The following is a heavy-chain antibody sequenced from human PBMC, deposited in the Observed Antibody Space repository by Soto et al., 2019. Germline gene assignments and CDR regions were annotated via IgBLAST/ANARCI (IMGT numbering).Heavy chain of an antibody. CDR3: ARAFDDSSGYYGGLGY. Sequence: SETLSLTCTVSGGSISSGDYYWSWIRQPPGKGLEWIGYIYYSGSTYYNPSLKSRVTISVDTSKNQVSLKLSSVTAADTAVYYCARAFDDSSGYYGGLGYWGQGTLVTVSS. D-gene: IGHD3-22*01. V-gene: IGHV4-30-4*01. CDR2: IYYSGST. CDR1: GGSISSGDYY. J-gene: IGHJ4*02.